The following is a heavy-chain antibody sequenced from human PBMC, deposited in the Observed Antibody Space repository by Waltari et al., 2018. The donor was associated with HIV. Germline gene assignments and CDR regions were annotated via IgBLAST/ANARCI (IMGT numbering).Heavy chain of an antibody. CDR3: ARVCIAARPTGGYGMDV. Sequence: QVQLQQWGAGLLKPSETLSLTCAVYGGSFSGYYWSWIRQPPGKGRGWIGEIKHSGSTTCSPSRKSRVTLSVDTSKNEFSLKLSSVTAADAAVYYCARVCIAARPTGGYGMDVWGQGTTVTVSS. V-gene: IGHV4-34*01. CDR1: GGSFSGYY. D-gene: IGHD6-6*01. J-gene: IGHJ6*02. CDR2: IKHSGST.